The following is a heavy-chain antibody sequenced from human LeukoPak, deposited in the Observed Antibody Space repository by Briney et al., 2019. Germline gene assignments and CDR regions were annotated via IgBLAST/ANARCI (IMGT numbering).Heavy chain of an antibody. J-gene: IGHJ4*02. CDR2: IRSKAYGGTT. CDR1: GFTFGDYA. CDR3: TRDPFGDYSDY. D-gene: IGHD3-10*01. Sequence: GGSLRLSRTASGFTFGDYALSWVRQAPGKGLEWVGFIRSKAYGGTTEYAASVKGRFLISRDDSKSIAYLQMNSLKTEDTAVYYCTRDPFGDYSDYWGQGTLVTVSS. V-gene: IGHV3-49*04.